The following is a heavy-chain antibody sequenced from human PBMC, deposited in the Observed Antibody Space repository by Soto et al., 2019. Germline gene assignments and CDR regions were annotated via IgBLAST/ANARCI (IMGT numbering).Heavy chain of an antibody. J-gene: IGHJ4*02. CDR1: GFTFSSHA. CDR2: VTSSGGDT. CDR3: AKTGYYGSGSRAFDY. D-gene: IGHD3-10*01. Sequence: EVQLLESGGGLVQPGGSLRLSCAASGFTFSSHAMSWVRQGPGKGLEWVSGVTSSGGDTYYADSVTGRFTISRDNSKNTLSLQMDSLRADDTAVYYCAKTGYYGSGSRAFDYWGQGTLVTVSS. V-gene: IGHV3-23*01.